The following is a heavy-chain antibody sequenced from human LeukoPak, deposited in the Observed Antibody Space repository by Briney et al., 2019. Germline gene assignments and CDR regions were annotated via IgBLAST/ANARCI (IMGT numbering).Heavy chain of an antibody. CDR1: GFTFSSYS. CDR2: ISSSSSYI. D-gene: IGHD4-23*01. J-gene: IGHJ4*02. CDR3: ARGEPTVVTWVFDY. V-gene: IGHV3-21*01. Sequence: PGGSLRLSCAASGFTFSSYSMNWVRQAPGKGLEWVSSISSSSSYIYYADSVKGRFTISRDNAKNSLYLQMNSLRAEDTAVYYCARGEPTVVTWVFDYWGQGTLVTVSS.